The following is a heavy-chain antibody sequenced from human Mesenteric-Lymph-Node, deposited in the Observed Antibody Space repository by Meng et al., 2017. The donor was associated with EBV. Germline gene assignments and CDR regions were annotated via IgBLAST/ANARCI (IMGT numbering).Heavy chain of an antibody. Sequence: QVQLVPCAAEVKKPGASVKGSCKASGYTFTTYGLSWVRQAPGQGLEWMGWISGYNGNTNYAQRFQGRVTMTTDTSTSTAYMELRSLRSDDTAVYYCARDGGAGGDKGYWGQGTLVTVSS. CDR1: GYTFTTYG. J-gene: IGHJ4*02. CDR3: ARDGGAGGDKGY. V-gene: IGHV1-18*01. D-gene: IGHD3-16*01. CDR2: ISGYNGNT.